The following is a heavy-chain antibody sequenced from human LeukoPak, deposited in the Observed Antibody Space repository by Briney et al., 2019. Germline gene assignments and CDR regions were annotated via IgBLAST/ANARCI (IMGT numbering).Heavy chain of an antibody. CDR3: ARHVDGNYFDY. CDR1: GGSISSTSYY. J-gene: IGHJ4*02. Sequence: PSETLSLTCTVSGGSISSTSYYWGWLRQPPGKGLEWFGSIYYSGSTHHNPSLKSRVTLFVDTTKNQFFLKLSSVTAADMAVYYCARHVDGNYFDYWGQGTLVTVSS. V-gene: IGHV4-39*01. CDR2: IYYSGST. D-gene: IGHD1-26*01.